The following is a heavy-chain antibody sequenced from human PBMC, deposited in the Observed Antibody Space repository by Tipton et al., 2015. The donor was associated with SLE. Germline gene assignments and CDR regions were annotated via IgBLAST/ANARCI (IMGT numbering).Heavy chain of an antibody. Sequence: SLRLSCAVSKFAFSGYTMHWVRQSPGKGLEWVSGITWNSGTIAYADSVKGRFTISRDNAKNSLYLEMNSLRVEDTAVYYCARAPLFYDPSGYFPGAFDMWGQGTLVTVSS. CDR3: ARAPLFYDPSGYFPGAFDM. CDR2: ITWNSGTI. V-gene: IGHV3-9*01. J-gene: IGHJ3*02. CDR1: KFAFSGYT. D-gene: IGHD3-22*01.